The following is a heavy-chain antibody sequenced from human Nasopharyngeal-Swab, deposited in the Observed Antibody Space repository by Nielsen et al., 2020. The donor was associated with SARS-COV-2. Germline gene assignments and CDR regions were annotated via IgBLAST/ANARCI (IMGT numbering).Heavy chain of an antibody. D-gene: IGHD4-17*01. CDR1: GFTFSDFY. V-gene: IGHV3-11*04. CDR3: VRARRFYGDYNTEAVS. CDR2: ISSGGSNT. Sequence: GESLKISCEASGFTFSDFYMSWIRQAPGKGLEWVSYISSGGSNTYYADSVKGRFTISRDNAKSSFYLQMNSLRDEDTAVYYCVRARRFYGDYNTEAVSWGQGTLVTGSS. J-gene: IGHJ5*02.